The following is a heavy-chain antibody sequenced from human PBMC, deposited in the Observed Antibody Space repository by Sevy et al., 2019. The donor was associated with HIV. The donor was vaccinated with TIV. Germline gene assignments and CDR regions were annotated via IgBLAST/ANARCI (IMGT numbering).Heavy chain of an antibody. J-gene: IGHJ4*02. Sequence: ASVKVSCKVSGYTLTKLSMHWVRQAPGKGLEWMGTFDPEDGGTIYAQKFQGRVTMTEDTSTDTAYMELSSLRSEDTAVYYCATTKDYYENSGDPFDYWGQGTLVTVSS. CDR2: FDPEDGGT. V-gene: IGHV1-24*01. CDR1: GYTLTKLS. CDR3: ATTKDYYENSGDPFDY. D-gene: IGHD3-22*01.